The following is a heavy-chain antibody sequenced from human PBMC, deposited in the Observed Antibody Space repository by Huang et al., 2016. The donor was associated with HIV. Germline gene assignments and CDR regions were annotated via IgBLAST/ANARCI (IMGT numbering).Heavy chain of an antibody. CDR1: GHSISRGGYL. D-gene: IGHD2-15*01. V-gene: IGHV4-30-4*08. CDR3: ARDRITQCNGGRCYSDWSDP. J-gene: IGHJ5*02. CDR2: IYYTGTT. Sequence: QVQLQESAPGPVNPYQTLSLTCTVSGHSISRGGYLWGWIRQSPGKGLGWIGAIYYTGTTSYTPDIRSRVTMSVDTSKNQFSWRLTSVTAEDTAVYYCARDRITQCNGGRCYSDWSDPWGQGTLVIVSS.